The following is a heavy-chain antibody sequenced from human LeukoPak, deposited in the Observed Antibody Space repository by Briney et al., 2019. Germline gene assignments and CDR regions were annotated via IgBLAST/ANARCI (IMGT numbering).Heavy chain of an antibody. V-gene: IGHV1-2*02. CDR1: GYTFTGYY. CDR2: INPNSGGT. CDR3: ARSDDHIAAAGTLRNWFDP. J-gene: IGHJ5*02. D-gene: IGHD6-13*01. Sequence: GASVKVSCKASGYTFTGYYMHWVRQAPGQGLEWMGWINPNSGGTNYAQKFQGRVTMTRDTSISTAYMELSRLRSDDTAVYYCARSDDHIAAAGTLRNWFDPWGQGTLVTVSS.